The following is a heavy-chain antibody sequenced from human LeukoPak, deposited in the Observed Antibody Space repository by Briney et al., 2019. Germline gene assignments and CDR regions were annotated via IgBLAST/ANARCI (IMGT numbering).Heavy chain of an antibody. V-gene: IGHV3-23*01. CDR3: AKASRLLHGSGSYPGYFDY. CDR1: GFTFDDYA. CDR2: ISGSGGST. Sequence: GSLRLSRAASGFTFDDYAMHWVRQAPGKGLEWVSAISGSGGSTYYADSVKGRFTISRDNSKNTLYLQMNSLRAEDTAVYYCAKASRLLHGSGSYPGYFDYWGQGTLVTVSS. D-gene: IGHD3-10*01. J-gene: IGHJ4*02.